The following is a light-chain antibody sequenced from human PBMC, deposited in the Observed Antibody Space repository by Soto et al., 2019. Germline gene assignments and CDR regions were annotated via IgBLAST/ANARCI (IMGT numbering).Light chain of an antibody. V-gene: IGKV3-15*01. Sequence: ILMTQSPATLSVSPGERATLSCRASQSVSNNLAWYQQKPGQAPTLLIYDASTRATGIPARFSGSESGTEVKLTVSGLQCEDFAVYYCQQYNNWPPLTFGQGTNVEIK. CDR3: QQYNNWPPLT. CDR1: QSVSNN. J-gene: IGKJ1*01. CDR2: DAS.